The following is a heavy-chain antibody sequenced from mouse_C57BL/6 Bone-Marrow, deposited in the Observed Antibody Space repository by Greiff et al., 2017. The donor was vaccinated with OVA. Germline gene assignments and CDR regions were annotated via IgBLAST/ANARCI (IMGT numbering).Heavy chain of an antibody. CDR2: IWSGGST. Sequence: VQLQQSGPGLVQPSQSLSITCTVSGFSLTSYGVHWVRQSPGKGLEWLGVIWSGGSTDYNAAFISRLSISKDNSKSQVFFKMNSLQADDTAIYYCARKREGLRRLYYYAMDYWGQGTSVTVSS. CDR3: ARKREGLRRLYYYAMDY. D-gene: IGHD2-2*01. CDR1: GFSLTSYG. J-gene: IGHJ4*01. V-gene: IGHV2-2*01.